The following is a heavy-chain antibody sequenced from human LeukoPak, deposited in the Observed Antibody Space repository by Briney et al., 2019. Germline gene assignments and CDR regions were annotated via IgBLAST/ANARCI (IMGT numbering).Heavy chain of an antibody. J-gene: IGHJ4*02. Sequence: SETLSLTCTVSGGSISSSSYYWGWIRQPPGKGLEWIGSIYYSGSTYYNPSLKSRVTISVDTSKNQFSLKLSSVTAADTAVYYCARVMCYYPPSYYFDYWGQGTLVTVSS. V-gene: IGHV4-39*01. D-gene: IGHD2-21*01. CDR3: ARVMCYYPPSYYFDY. CDR1: GGSISSSSYY. CDR2: IYYSGST.